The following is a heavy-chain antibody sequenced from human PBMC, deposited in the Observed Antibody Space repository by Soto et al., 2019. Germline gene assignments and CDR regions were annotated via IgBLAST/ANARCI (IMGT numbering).Heavy chain of an antibody. CDR2: IYYSGST. CDR3: ARAVLPATAPFDY. CDR1: GGSISSGDYY. D-gene: IGHD2-2*01. Sequence: TSETLSLTCSVSGGSISSGDYYWSWIRQPPGKGLEWIGYIYYSGSTYYNPSLKSRVTISVDTSKNQFSLKLSSVTAADTAVYYCARAVLPATAPFDYWGQGTLVTVSS. J-gene: IGHJ4*02. V-gene: IGHV4-30-4*02.